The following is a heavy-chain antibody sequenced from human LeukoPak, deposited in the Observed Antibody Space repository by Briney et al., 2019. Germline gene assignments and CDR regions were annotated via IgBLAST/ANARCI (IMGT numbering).Heavy chain of an antibody. D-gene: IGHD6-19*01. Sequence: GGSLRLSCAASGFTFDSYWMHWVRQAPGKGLVWVSRFKSDGSSTNYADSVKGRFTISRDNAKNTLYLQMNSLRAEDTAVYYCARERRAVAGLLGWFDPWGQGTLVTVSS. V-gene: IGHV3-74*01. J-gene: IGHJ5*02. CDR3: ARERRAVAGLLGWFDP. CDR2: FKSDGSST. CDR1: GFTFDSYW.